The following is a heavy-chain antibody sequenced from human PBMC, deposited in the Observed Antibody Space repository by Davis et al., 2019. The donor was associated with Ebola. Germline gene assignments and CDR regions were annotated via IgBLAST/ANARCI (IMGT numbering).Heavy chain of an antibody. D-gene: IGHD2-21*02. Sequence: PGGSLRLSCEASGFTFSSYWMHWVRQAPGKGLEWVSGISWNSGSIGYADSVKGRFTISRDNAKNSLYLQMNSLRAEDTALYYCAKDGDHDYYYYGMDVWGQGTTVTVSS. CDR3: AKDGDHDYYYYGMDV. J-gene: IGHJ6*02. V-gene: IGHV3-9*01. CDR2: ISWNSGSI. CDR1: GFTFSSYW.